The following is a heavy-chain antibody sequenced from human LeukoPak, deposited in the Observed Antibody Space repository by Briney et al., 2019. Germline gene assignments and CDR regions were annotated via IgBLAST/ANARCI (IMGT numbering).Heavy chain of an antibody. Sequence: ASVTVSCKASGYTFTSYYMHWVRQAPGQGLEWMGIINPSGGSTSYAQKFQGRVTMTRDTSISTAYMELSRLRSDDTAVYYCARAGRRFNGYSNYRTHLMINWFDPWGQGTLVTVSS. CDR1: GYTFTSYY. CDR2: INPSGGST. V-gene: IGHV1-46*01. D-gene: IGHD4-11*01. J-gene: IGHJ5*02. CDR3: ARAGRRFNGYSNYRTHLMINWFDP.